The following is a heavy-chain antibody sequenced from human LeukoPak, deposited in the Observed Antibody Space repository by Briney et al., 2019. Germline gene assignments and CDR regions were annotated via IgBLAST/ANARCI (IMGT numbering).Heavy chain of an antibody. CDR3: ARDSAAAGRSYYYYYMDV. J-gene: IGHJ6*03. CDR2: ISYDGSDK. V-gene: IGHV3-30-3*01. D-gene: IGHD6-13*01. CDR1: GFTFSSYA. Sequence: GGSLRLSCAASGFTFSSYAMHWVRQAPGKGLEWGALISYDGSDKYYADSVQGRFTISRDNSKNTLFLQMNSLRAEDTAVYYCARDSAAAGRSYYYYYMDVWGKGTTVTVSS.